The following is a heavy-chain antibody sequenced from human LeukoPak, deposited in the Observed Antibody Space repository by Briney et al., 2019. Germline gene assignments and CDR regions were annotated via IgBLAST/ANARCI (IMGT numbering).Heavy chain of an antibody. Sequence: PSETLSLTCTVSGYSISSGYYWGWIRQPPGKGLEWIGSIYHSGSTYYNPSLKSRVTISVDTSKNQFSLKLSSVTPADTAVYYCARVRVHYDFWSGYPDYFDYWGQGTLVTVSS. CDR3: ARVRVHYDFWSGYPDYFDY. CDR1: GYSISSGYY. D-gene: IGHD3-3*01. CDR2: IYHSGST. J-gene: IGHJ4*02. V-gene: IGHV4-38-2*02.